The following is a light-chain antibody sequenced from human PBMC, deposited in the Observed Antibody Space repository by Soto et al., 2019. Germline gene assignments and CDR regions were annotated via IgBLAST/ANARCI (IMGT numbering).Light chain of an antibody. V-gene: IGLV1-40*01. CDR3: QSYDSSLNVWV. Sequence: QPVLTQPPSVSGAPGQRVTISCTGSSSNIGTGYDVHWYQHLPGTAPKLLIYGNINRPSGVPDRFSGSMSGTSASLAITGLQAEDEAEYYCQSYDSSLNVWVFGGGTKLTVL. J-gene: IGLJ3*02. CDR1: SSNIGTGYD. CDR2: GNI.